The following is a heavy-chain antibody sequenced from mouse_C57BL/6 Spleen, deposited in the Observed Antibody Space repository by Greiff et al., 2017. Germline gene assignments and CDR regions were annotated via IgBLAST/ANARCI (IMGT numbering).Heavy chain of an antibody. D-gene: IGHD3-3*01. Sequence: LQLQQSGAELVRPGTSVTVSCKASGYAFTNYLLEWVKPRPGQGLEWIGVMNPGSGGTNYNEKFTGKATLTADKSSSTAYMQLSRLTSEYSAVYFCARGLGNYAMDYWGQGTSVTVSS. V-gene: IGHV1-54*01. CDR3: ARGLGNYAMDY. CDR1: GYAFTNYL. CDR2: MNPGSGGT. J-gene: IGHJ4*01.